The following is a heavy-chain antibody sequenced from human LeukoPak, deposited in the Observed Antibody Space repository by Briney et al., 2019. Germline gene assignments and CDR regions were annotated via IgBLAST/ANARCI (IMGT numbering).Heavy chain of an antibody. D-gene: IGHD1-26*01. CDR3: ARDRLHPYSGSYCDAFDI. CDR1: GGSISSYY. J-gene: IGHJ3*02. V-gene: IGHV4-59*01. CDR2: IYYSGST. Sequence: SETLSLTCTVSGGSISSYYWSWIRQPPGKGLEWIGYIYYSGSTNYNPSLKSRVTISVDTSKNQFSLKLSSVTAADTAVYYCARDRLHPYSGSYCDAFDIWGQGTMVTVSS.